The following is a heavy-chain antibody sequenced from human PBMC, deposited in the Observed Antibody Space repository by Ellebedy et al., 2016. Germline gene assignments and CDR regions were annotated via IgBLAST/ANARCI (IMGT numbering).Heavy chain of an antibody. Sequence: GESLKISXTPSGFTLSRYWIHWVRQVPGKGLVWVARIDSGDRSTSYADSVKGRFTISRDNGENTVYLEMKSLRAEDAAVYYCARAYCDGDCLGAFNIWGRGTLVTVAS. J-gene: IGHJ3*02. V-gene: IGHV3-74*01. CDR1: GFTLSRYW. D-gene: IGHD2-21*02. CDR2: IDSGDRST. CDR3: ARAYCDGDCLGAFNI.